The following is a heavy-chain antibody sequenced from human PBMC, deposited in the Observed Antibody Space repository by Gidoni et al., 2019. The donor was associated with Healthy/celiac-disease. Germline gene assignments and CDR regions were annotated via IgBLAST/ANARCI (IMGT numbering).Heavy chain of an antibody. CDR2: ISAYNGNT. Sequence: QVQLVQSGAEVKKPGASVKVSCKASGYTFTSYGISWVRQAPGQGLEWMGWISAYNGNTNYAQKLQGRVTMTTDTSTSTAYMELRSLRSDDTAVYYCARDPYYYDSSGYGYFDLWGRGTLVTVSS. V-gene: IGHV1-18*01. J-gene: IGHJ2*01. CDR1: GYTFTSYG. CDR3: ARDPYYYDSSGYGYFDL. D-gene: IGHD3-22*01.